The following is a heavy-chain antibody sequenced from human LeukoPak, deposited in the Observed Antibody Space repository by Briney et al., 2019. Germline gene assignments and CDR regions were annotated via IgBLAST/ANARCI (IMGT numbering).Heavy chain of an antibody. J-gene: IGHJ4*02. CDR1: GYSSTNYW. Sequence: GESLKISCKGSGYSSTNYWIGWVRQMPGKGLEWMGIIYLDDSDTRYSPSFQGQVTISADKSISTAYLQWSSLKASDTAIYYCARRDYYGSSGYYYDYWGQGTLVTVSS. D-gene: IGHD3-22*01. V-gene: IGHV5-51*01. CDR3: ARRDYYGSSGYYYDY. CDR2: IYLDDSDT.